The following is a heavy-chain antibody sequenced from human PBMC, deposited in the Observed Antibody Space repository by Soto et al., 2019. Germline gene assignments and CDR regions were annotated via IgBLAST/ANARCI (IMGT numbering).Heavy chain of an antibody. CDR3: ASGGRDDFLYYHLYGMDD. V-gene: IGHV4-59*01. J-gene: IGHJ6*02. CDR1: GGSISSYY. Sequence: SETLSLTCTVSGGSISSYYWSWIRQPPGKGLEWIGFIYDSGSTNYNPSLKSRVTISVDTSKIQFSLKLTSVTAADTAVYYCASGGRDDFLYYHLYGMDDWGQGTLVTVSS. D-gene: IGHD3-3*01. CDR2: IYDSGST.